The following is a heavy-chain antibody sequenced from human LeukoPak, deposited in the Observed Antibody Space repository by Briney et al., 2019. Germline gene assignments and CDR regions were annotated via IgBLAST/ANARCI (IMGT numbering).Heavy chain of an antibody. CDR3: ARDFEWELLTLDY. CDR2: IWYDGSNK. J-gene: IGHJ4*02. Sequence: GGSLRLSCAASGFTFSSYGMHWVRQAPGKGLEWVAVIWYDGSNKYYADSVKGRFTISRDKSKNTLYLQMNSLRAEDTAVYYCARDFEWELLTLDYWGQGTLVTVSS. D-gene: IGHD1-26*01. V-gene: IGHV3-33*01. CDR1: GFTFSSYG.